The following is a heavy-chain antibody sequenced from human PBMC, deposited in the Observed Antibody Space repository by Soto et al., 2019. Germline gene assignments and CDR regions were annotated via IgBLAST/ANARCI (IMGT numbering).Heavy chain of an antibody. D-gene: IGHD6-6*01. J-gene: IGHJ6*03. CDR2: ISGSGGST. Sequence: GGSLRLSCAASGFTFSSYAMSWVRQAPGKGLEWVSAISGSGGSTYYADSVKGRFTISRDNSKNTLYLQMNSLRAEDTAVYYCARTIAAHTTVYYYYYYMDVWGKGTTVTVSS. CDR1: GFTFSSYA. V-gene: IGHV3-23*01. CDR3: ARTIAAHTTVYYYYYYMDV.